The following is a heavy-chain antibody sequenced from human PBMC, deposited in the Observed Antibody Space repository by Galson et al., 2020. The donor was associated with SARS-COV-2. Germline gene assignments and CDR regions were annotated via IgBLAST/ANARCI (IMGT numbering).Heavy chain of an antibody. J-gene: IGHJ3*01. V-gene: IGHV4-59*01. CDR2: IFDTGDT. D-gene: IGHD3-9*01. Sequence: SETLSLTCTVSGGSISSYYWSWIRQPPGQGLEWIGYIFDTGDTNNNPSLKRRVTISVYTSKSQFSLRLRSVTAAATAVYYCARALGGYFGWFHDACDVWSQGTMVTVSA. CDR3: ARALGGYFGWFHDACDV. CDR1: GGSISSYY.